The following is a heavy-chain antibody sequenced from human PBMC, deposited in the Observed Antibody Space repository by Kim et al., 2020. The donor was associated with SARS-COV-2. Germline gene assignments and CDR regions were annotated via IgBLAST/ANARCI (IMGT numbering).Heavy chain of an antibody. D-gene: IGHD3-3*01. CDR3: ARHSVSSQYYDFWSGYYTPPDY. CDR1: GGPISSSSYY. CDR2: IYYSGST. V-gene: IGHV4-39*01. J-gene: IGHJ4*02. Sequence: SETLSLTCTVSGGPISSSSYYWGWIRQPPGKGLEWIGSIYYSGSTYYNPSLKSRVTISVDTSKNQFSLKLSSVTAADTAVYYCARHSVSSQYYDFWSGYYTPPDYWGQGTLVTVSS.